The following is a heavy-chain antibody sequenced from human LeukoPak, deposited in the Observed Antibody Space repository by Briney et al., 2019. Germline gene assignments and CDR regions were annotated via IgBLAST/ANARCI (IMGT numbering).Heavy chain of an antibody. CDR3: ARDRHYGSGSYHWFDP. CDR1: GGSISSSNW. Sequence: PSETLSLTCAVSGGSISSSNWWSWVRQPPGKGLEWIGEIYHSGSTNYNPSLKSRVTISVDKSKNQFSLKLSSVTAADTAVYYCARDRHYGSGSYHWFDPWGQGTLVTVSS. J-gene: IGHJ5*02. V-gene: IGHV4-4*02. D-gene: IGHD3-10*01. CDR2: IYHSGST.